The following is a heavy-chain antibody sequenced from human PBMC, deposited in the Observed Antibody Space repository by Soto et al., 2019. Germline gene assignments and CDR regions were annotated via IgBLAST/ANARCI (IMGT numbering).Heavy chain of an antibody. CDR3: ARMNQLAPKRNAFDI. V-gene: IGHV4-59*01. J-gene: IGHJ3*02. Sequence: SETLSLTCTVSGDSISSYFWTWIRQPPGKGLEWIGYIYYRGSTNYDPSLKSRVNLSVDTSKNQFSLTLSSVTAADTAVYYCARMNQLAPKRNAFDIWGQGTMVTVS. CDR1: GDSISSYF. CDR2: IYYRGST. D-gene: IGHD2-2*01.